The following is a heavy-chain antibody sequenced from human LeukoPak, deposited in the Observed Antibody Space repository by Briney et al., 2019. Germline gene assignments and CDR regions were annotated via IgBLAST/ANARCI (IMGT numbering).Heavy chain of an antibody. J-gene: IGHJ6*03. D-gene: IGHD2-2*02. V-gene: IGHV3-20*04. CDR3: ARDRAGDIVVVPAAIQGSPYYYYYMDV. CDR2: INWNGGST. CDR1: GFTFDGYG. Sequence: GGSPRLSCAASGFTFDGYGMSWVRQAPGKGLEWVSGINWNGGSTGYADSVKGRFTISRDNAKNSLYLQMNSLRAEDTALYYCARDRAGDIVVVPAAIQGSPYYYYYMDVWGKGTTVTVSS.